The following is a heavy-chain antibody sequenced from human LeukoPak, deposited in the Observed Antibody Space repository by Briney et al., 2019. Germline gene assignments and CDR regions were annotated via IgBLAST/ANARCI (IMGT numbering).Heavy chain of an antibody. CDR1: GGTFSSYA. Sequence: GSSVKASCKASGGTFSSYAISWVRQAPGQGLEWMGGIIPIFGTANYAQKFQGRVTITADKSTSTAYMELSSLRSEDTAVYYCARDLRGSGSYTGPARRDYYYYMDVWGKGTTVTVSS. CDR3: ARDLRGSGSYTGPARRDYYYYMDV. V-gene: IGHV1-69*06. D-gene: IGHD3-10*01. J-gene: IGHJ6*03. CDR2: IIPIFGTA.